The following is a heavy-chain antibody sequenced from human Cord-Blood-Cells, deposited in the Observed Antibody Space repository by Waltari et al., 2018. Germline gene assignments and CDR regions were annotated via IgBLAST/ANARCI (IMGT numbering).Heavy chain of an antibody. J-gene: IGHJ4*02. V-gene: IGHV4-34*01. Sequence: QVQLQQWGAGRLKPSEPLSLTCAVYGGSFSGYSWSWLRPPPGKGLEWIGEINHSGSTNYNPSLKRRVTISVDTSKNQFSLKLSSVTAADTAVYYCARGGTLYYYDSSGYYYWGQGTLVTVSS. CDR1: GGSFSGYS. D-gene: IGHD3-22*01. CDR3: ARGGTLYYYDSSGYYY. CDR2: INHSGST.